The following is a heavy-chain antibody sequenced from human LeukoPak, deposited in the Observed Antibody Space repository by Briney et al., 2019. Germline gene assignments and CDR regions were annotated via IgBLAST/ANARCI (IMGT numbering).Heavy chain of an antibody. CDR1: GYTFTNYY. Sequence: ASVKVSCKASGYTFTNYYINWVRQAPGQGLEWEGWISAYNGKTNYAQRFQGRVTMTIDTSTTTAYMDLWSLTSDDTAMYYCAKGGNMVATIDYWGQGTLVTVSS. V-gene: IGHV1-18*01. J-gene: IGHJ4*02. CDR3: AKGGNMVATIDY. CDR2: ISAYNGKT. D-gene: IGHD2-15*01.